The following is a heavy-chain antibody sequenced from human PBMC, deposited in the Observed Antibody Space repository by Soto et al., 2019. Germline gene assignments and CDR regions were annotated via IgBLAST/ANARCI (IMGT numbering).Heavy chain of an antibody. CDR3: TTDSEGGFDS. D-gene: IGHD2-15*01. CDR2: IKSKTDGGTT. V-gene: IGHV3-15*01. CDR1: GFTFSNVW. J-gene: IGHJ4*02. Sequence: EVQLVESGGGLVKPGGSLSLSCAASGFTFSNVWMSWVRQAPGQGLEWVGRIKSKTDGGTTDYVASVKGRFTISRDDSKNTLYLQMNSLKTEDTAVYYCTTDSEGGFDSWGQGTLVNVSS.